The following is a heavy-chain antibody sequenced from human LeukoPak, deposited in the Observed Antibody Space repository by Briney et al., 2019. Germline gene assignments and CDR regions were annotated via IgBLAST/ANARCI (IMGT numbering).Heavy chain of an antibody. V-gene: IGHV3-30-3*01. CDR2: ISYDGSNK. CDR3: ARGHAIQLWLNPPDY. CDR1: GLTFSSYA. J-gene: IGHJ4*02. D-gene: IGHD5-18*01. Sequence: PGGSLRLSCAASGLTFSSYAMHWVRQAPGKGLEWVAVISYDGSNKYYADSVKGRFTISRDNSKNTLYLQMNSLRAEDTAVYYCARGHAIQLWLNPPDYWGQGTLVTVSS.